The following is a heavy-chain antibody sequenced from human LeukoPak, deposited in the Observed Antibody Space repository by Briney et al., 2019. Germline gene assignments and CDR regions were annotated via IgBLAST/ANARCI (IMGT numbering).Heavy chain of an antibody. CDR2: IFYSGST. CDR3: ARAPDGYSSNPPWFDP. D-gene: IGHD6-13*01. V-gene: IGHV4-39*07. Sequence: SETLSLTCTVSGGSISTSSYYWGWVRQPPGKGLEWIGNIFYSGSTYYNPSLKSRVTISVDTSKNQFSLKLSSVTAADTAVYYCARAPDGYSSNPPWFDPWGQGTLVTVSS. CDR1: GGSISTSSYY. J-gene: IGHJ5*02.